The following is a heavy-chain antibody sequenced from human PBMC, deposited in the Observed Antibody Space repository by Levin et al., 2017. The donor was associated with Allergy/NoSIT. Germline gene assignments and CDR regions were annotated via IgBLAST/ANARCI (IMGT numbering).Heavy chain of an antibody. Sequence: SETLSLTCTVSGGSISPYHWSWIRQAPEKGLEWIGFFSYAGTTSHNPSLKSRVTMSLDTSKNQFSLNLSSVTAADTAVYFCARADSGNDAGDYWGQGSLVTVSS. CDR3: ARADSGNDAGDY. V-gene: IGHV4-59*08. D-gene: IGHD4-23*01. CDR2: FSYAGTT. J-gene: IGHJ4*02. CDR1: GGSISPYH.